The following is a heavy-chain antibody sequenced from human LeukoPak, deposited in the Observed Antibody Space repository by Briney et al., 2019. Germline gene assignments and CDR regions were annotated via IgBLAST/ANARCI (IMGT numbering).Heavy chain of an antibody. CDR3: ARNQEIDYYDSSGFYWGVEY. V-gene: IGHV3-48*01. CDR2: ISGGGGTI. D-gene: IGHD3-22*01. J-gene: IGHJ4*02. CDR1: GFTFIAYS. Sequence: GGSLRLSCAASGFTFIAYSMNWVRQAPGKGLEWVSYISGGGGTIYYADSVKGRFTISRDNAKNSLFLQMDSLRAEDTAVYYCARNQEIDYYDSSGFYWGVEYWGQGTLVTVSS.